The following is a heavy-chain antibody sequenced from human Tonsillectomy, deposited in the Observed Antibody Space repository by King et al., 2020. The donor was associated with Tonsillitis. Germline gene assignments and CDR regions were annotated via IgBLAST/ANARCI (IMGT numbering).Heavy chain of an antibody. V-gene: IGHV1-46*02. J-gene: IGHJ6*02. Sequence: QLVQSGAEVKKPGASVRVSCKASGYTFNKYYILWVRQAPGQRLEWMGKIDPVDGYIDNAQKFQGRVTVTRDMSTSTVYMDLRRLTSEDTAVYYCARLTDVVAVIHARPYGVDVWGQGTTVIVSS. CDR2: IDPVDGYI. CDR3: ARLTDVVAVIHARPYGVDV. CDR1: GYTFNKYY. D-gene: IGHD2/OR15-2a*01.